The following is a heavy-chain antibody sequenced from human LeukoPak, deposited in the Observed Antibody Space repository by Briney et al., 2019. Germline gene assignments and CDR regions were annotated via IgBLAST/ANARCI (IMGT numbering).Heavy chain of an antibody. Sequence: GGSLRLSPAVSGFTFSIYNTSCVCQAPGKGLEWVSYIDISSTTVLYADSVKGRFTMSRDIAKNSLHLQMNSLRDEDTAVSICAGDTNGGFDIWGQGTMVTVSS. CDR2: IDISSTTV. D-gene: IGHD3-16*01. CDR1: GFTFSIYN. J-gene: IGHJ4*02. CDR3: AGDTNGGFDI. V-gene: IGHV3-48*02.